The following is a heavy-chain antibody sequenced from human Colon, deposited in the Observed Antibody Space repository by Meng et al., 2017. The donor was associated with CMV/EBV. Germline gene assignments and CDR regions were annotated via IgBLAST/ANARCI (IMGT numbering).Heavy chain of an antibody. J-gene: IGHJ4*02. Sequence: GGSLRLSCSASGFLFSDYAMYWVRQAPGKGLEWVAVIWYDGSKKYYADSVRGRFTVSRDNSKNTLDLQMSSLRAEDTGVYFCAKGENLYDSYGAIEDWGQGTLVTVSS. CDR2: IWYDGSKK. CDR1: GFLFSDYA. D-gene: IGHD2-8*01. V-gene: IGHV3-33*03. CDR3: AKGENLYDSYGAIED.